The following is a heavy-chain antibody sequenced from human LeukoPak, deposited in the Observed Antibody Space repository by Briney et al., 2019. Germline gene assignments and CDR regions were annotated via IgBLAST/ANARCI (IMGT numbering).Heavy chain of an antibody. CDR2: ISKDGSMR. CDR3: AGEKFDI. J-gene: IGHJ3*02. CDR1: GFSFTKYA. Sequence: PGGSLRLSRAASGFSFTKYAMDWVRQAPGKGLEWVAIISKDGSMRYYADSVKGRFTVSRDNSNNAVYLQMNSLKSEDTAVYYCAGEKFDIWGQGTMVTVSA. V-gene: IGHV3-30*04.